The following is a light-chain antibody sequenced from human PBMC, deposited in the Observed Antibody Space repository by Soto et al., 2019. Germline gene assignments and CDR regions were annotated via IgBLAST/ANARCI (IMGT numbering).Light chain of an antibody. CDR2: TNH. CDR1: ASNLGGNP. CDR3: SSHRINSVI. J-gene: IGLJ2*01. V-gene: IGLV1-44*01. Sequence: QSVLTQPPSVSGTPGQTVSISCSGSASNLGGNPVNWYQHLPGAAPKLLIYTNHQRPSGVPDRFSGSKSGTSASLAISGLQAEDEADYYCSSHRINSVIFGGGTKLTVL.